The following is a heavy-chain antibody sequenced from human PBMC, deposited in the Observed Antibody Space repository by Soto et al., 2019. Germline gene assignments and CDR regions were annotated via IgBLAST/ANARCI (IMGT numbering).Heavy chain of an antibody. CDR2: IWYDGSNK. CDR3: ARDLASGSYRYHYYGMDV. Sequence: PGGSLRLSCAASGCTFISYVMHWVRQAQGKGLEWVAVIWYDGSNKYYADSVKGRFTISRDNSKNTLYLQMNSLRAEDTAVYYCARDLASGSYRYHYYGMDVWGQGTTVTVSS. D-gene: IGHD1-26*01. J-gene: IGHJ6*02. V-gene: IGHV3-33*01. CDR1: GCTFISYV.